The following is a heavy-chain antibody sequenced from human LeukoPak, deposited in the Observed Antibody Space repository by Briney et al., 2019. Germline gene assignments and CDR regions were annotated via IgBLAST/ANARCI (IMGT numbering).Heavy chain of an antibody. CDR2: INHSGST. CDR3: ARLYGGNSGY. Sequence: SETLSLTCAVYGGSFSGYYWSWTRQPPGKGLEWIGEINHSGSTNYNPPLKSRVTISVDTSKNQFSLKLSSVTAADTAVYYCARLYGGNSGYWGQGTLVTVSS. CDR1: GGSFSGYY. V-gene: IGHV4-34*01. D-gene: IGHD4-23*01. J-gene: IGHJ4*02.